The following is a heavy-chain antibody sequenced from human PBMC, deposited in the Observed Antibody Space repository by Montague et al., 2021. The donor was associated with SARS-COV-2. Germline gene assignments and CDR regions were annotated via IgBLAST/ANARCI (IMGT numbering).Heavy chain of an antibody. V-gene: IGHV2-5*01. CDR2: IYSNGDK. J-gene: IGHJ4*02. Sequence: VKPTQTLTLTCTFSGFSLSTPNVGVAWIRQPPGKALEWLAVIYSNGDKRYSPSLQRRLTITKDTSRNQVVLSLTNVDPLDTATYYRAHLIRYYDILTGISFDDWGQGTQVTVSS. D-gene: IGHD3-9*01. CDR3: AHLIRYYDILTGISFDD. CDR1: GFSLSTPNVG.